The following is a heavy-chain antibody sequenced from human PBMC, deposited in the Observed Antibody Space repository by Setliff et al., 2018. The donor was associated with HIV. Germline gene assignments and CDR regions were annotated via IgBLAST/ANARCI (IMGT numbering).Heavy chain of an antibody. Sequence: KPSETLSLTCTVSGGSISSSSYHWGWIRQPPGKGLEWIGHIYYIGTTNYNPSLKSRVTISVDTSENQFSLKLTSVTAADTAMYFCARGNSRRLRVHYYYYYMDVWGKGTTVTVSS. CDR1: GGSISSSSYH. D-gene: IGHD4-17*01. CDR2: IYYIGTT. V-gene: IGHV4-61*05. J-gene: IGHJ6*03. CDR3: ARGNSRRLRVHYYYYYMDV.